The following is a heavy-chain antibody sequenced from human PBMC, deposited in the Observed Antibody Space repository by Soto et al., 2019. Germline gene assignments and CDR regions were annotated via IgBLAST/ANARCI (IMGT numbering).Heavy chain of an antibody. Sequence: ASVKVSCKASGYRFTSYGISWVRQAPGQGLEWMGWISPYNGNTKYAQKFQGRVTMTEDTSTDTAYMELSSLRSEDTAVYYCATDNPSGWGPSTYGDYATFDYWGQGTLVTVSS. V-gene: IGHV1-18*01. J-gene: IGHJ4*02. D-gene: IGHD4-17*01. CDR1: GYRFTSYG. CDR3: ATDNPSGWGPSTYGDYATFDY. CDR2: ISPYNGNT.